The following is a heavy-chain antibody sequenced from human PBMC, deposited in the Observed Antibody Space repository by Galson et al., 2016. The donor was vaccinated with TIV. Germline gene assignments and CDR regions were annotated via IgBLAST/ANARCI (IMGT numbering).Heavy chain of an antibody. V-gene: IGHV5-51*03. CDR3: ARQYNFGDYRGDAFDI. D-gene: IGHD4-17*01. CDR1: GYSFTSQW. J-gene: IGHJ3*02. CDR2: VNPGGSTI. Sequence: QSGAEVKKPGESLKISCKASGYSFTSQWIAWVRQVPGQGLEWVGVVNPGGSTIRYSPSFPGQVTISSDRSITTASLQWISLRASDTATYYCARQYNFGDYRGDAFDIWGQGTLVIVSS.